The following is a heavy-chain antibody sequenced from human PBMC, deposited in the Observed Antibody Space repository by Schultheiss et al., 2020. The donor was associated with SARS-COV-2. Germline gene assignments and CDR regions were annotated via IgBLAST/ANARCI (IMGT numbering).Heavy chain of an antibody. CDR1: GFTFSTYA. J-gene: IGHJ4*02. Sequence: GGSLRLSCAASGFTFSTYAMTWVRQAPGKGLEWVSFISGRGGSTSYADSVKGRVTISRDNSKNTLYLQMNSLRAEDTAVYYCAKDRGTMTLSFFDYWGQGTLVTVSS. D-gene: IGHD2-2*01. V-gene: IGHV3-23*01. CDR2: ISGRGGST. CDR3: AKDRGTMTLSFFDY.